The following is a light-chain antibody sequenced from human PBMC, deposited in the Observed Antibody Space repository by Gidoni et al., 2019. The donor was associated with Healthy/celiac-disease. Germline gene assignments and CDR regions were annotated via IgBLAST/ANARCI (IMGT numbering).Light chain of an antibody. CDR1: SSVVGGYNY. CDR2: DVS. CDR3: SSYTSSSTVV. V-gene: IGLV2-14*03. Sequence: QSALTQPASVSVSPGQSITISCTGTSSVVGGYNYVSWYQQHPGKAPKLMIYDVSNRPSGVSNRFSGSKSGNTASLTISGLQAEDEADYYCSSYTSSSTVVFGGVTKLTVL. J-gene: IGLJ2*01.